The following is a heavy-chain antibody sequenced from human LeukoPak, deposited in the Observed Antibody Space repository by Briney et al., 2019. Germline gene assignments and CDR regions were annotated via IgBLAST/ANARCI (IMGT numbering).Heavy chain of an antibody. CDR2: IMPLFGTA. CDR1: GGTFNNSA. V-gene: IGHV1-69*05. D-gene: IGHD4-17*01. CDR3: ARDVHGDYGSGWFDP. J-gene: IGHJ5*02. Sequence: SVKVSCXTSGGTFNNSAISWVRQARGQGLEWLAGIMPLFGTAGYAQKFQGRVTITKDESTRTVYLELTSLTSDDTAVYYCARDVHGDYGSGWFDPWGQGTLVSVSS.